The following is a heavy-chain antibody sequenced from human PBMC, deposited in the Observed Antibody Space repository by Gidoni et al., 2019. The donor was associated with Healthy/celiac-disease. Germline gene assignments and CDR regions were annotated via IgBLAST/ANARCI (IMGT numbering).Heavy chain of an antibody. J-gene: IGHJ2*01. CDR3: ARFGCDWCYFDL. Sequence: RVTITADESTSTAYMELSSLRSEDTAVYYCARFGCDWCYFDLWGRGTLVTVSS. D-gene: IGHD2-21*01. V-gene: IGHV1-69*01.